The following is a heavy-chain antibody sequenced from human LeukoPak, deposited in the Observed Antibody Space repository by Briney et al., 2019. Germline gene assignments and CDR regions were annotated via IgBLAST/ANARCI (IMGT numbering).Heavy chain of an antibody. CDR3: ARDVGADSYYYYGMDA. CDR2: IYSGGST. J-gene: IGHJ6*02. V-gene: IGHV3-53*01. Sequence: GGSLRLSCAASGFTVSSNYMSWVRQAPGKGLEWVSVIYSGGSTYYADSVKGRFTISRDNSKNTLYLQMNSLRAEDTAVYYCARDVGADSYYYYGMDAWGQGTTVTVSS. CDR1: GFTVSSNY. D-gene: IGHD1-26*01.